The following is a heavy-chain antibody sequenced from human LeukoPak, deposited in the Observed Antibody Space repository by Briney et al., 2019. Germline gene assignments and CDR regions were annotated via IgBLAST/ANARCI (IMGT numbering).Heavy chain of an antibody. J-gene: IGHJ5*02. CDR1: GFTFSDYA. CDR2: ISGTADRT. V-gene: IGHV3-23*01. Sequence: GSLRLSCAASGFTFSDYAMSWVRQAPGKGLEWVSAISGTADRTYYVGSVKGRFTVSRDNSKNMVYLQMSGLRTEDTAVYYCANSRGYGSGNLWGQGTLVTVSS. D-gene: IGHD3-10*01. CDR3: ANSRGYGSGNL.